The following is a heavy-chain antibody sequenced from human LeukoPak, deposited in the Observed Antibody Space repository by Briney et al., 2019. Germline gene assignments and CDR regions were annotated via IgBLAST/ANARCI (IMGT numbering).Heavy chain of an antibody. CDR3: AKDWTAAGTYFLDH. D-gene: IGHD6-13*01. Sequence: GGSLRLSCAASGFTSSNYGMHWVRQAPGKGLDWVAVISRDGSNKYYGDSVKGRFAISRDNSKDTMYLEMNSLRTDDTAVYYCAKDWTAAGTYFLDHWGQGTLVTVSS. CDR1: GFTSSNYG. J-gene: IGHJ4*02. CDR2: ISRDGSNK. V-gene: IGHV3-30*18.